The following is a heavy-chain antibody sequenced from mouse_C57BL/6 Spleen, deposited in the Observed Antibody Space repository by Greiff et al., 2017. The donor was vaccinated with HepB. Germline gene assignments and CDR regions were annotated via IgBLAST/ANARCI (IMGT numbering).Heavy chain of an antibody. J-gene: IGHJ1*03. CDR1: GYTFTDYY. CDR3: ARHYGSSPYWYFDV. D-gene: IGHD1-1*01. V-gene: IGHV1-26*01. CDR2: INPNNGGT. Sequence: EVQLQQSGPELVKPGASVKISCKASGYTFTDYYMNWVKQSHGKSLEWIGDINPNNGGTSYNQKFKGKATLTVDKSSSTAYMELRSLTSEDSAVYYCARHYGSSPYWYFDVWGTGTTVTVSS.